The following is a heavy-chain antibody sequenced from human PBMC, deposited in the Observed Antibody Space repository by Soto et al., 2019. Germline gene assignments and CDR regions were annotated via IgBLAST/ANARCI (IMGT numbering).Heavy chain of an antibody. CDR1: GGSISSGGYY. Sequence: QVQLQESGPGLVKPSQTLSLTCTVSGGSISSGGYYWSWIRQHPGKGLEWIGYIYYSGSTHYNPFLQGRGTITVDTAKNPFSPKPSPGTAAGPAVDFWAGAPTTVTLFDPWGQGTLVTVSS. V-gene: IGHV4-31*03. CDR2: IYYSGST. J-gene: IGHJ5*02. CDR3: AGAPTTVTLFDP. D-gene: IGHD4-17*01.